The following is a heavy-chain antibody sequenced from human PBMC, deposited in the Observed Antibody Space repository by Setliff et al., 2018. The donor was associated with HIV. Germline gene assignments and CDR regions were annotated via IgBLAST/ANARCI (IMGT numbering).Heavy chain of an antibody. J-gene: IGHJ4*02. CDR3: ARGARGYSYG. CDR1: GFSFSDYH. V-gene: IGHV3-48*04. Sequence: PGESLKISCAASGFSFSDYHMNWVRQAPGKGLEWISFISSSSSPIYYADSVKGRFTISRDNAKNSLFLQMNSLRAEDTAVYYCARGARGYSYGWGQGTLVTVSS. D-gene: IGHD5-18*01. CDR2: ISSSSSPI.